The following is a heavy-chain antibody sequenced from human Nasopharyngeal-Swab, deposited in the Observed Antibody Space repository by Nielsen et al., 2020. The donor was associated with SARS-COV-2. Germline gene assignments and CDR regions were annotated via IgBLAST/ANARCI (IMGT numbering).Heavy chain of an antibody. V-gene: IGHV3-9*01. J-gene: IGHJ4*02. D-gene: IGHD6-13*01. Sequence: SLKISCAASGFSFDDFVMHWVRQSPGKSLEWVSGITWNGRVIGYADSVKGRFTISRDNAKSSLYLQMNSLRPEDTAFYYCTKDMDASGIAADAYFDTWGQGTLVTVSA. CDR3: TKDMDASGIAADAYFDT. CDR2: ITWNGRVI. CDR1: GFSFDDFV.